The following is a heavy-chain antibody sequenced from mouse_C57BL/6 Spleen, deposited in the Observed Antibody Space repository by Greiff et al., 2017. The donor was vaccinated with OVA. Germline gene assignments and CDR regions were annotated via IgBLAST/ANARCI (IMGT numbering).Heavy chain of an antibody. V-gene: IGHV5-9-1*02. J-gene: IGHJ4*01. Sequence: EVNLVESGEGLVKPGGSLKLSCAASGFTFSSYAMSWVRQTPEKRLEWVAYISSGGDYIYYADTVKGRFTISRDNARNTLYLQMSSLKSEDTAMYYCTRDYDYDYAMDYWGQGTSVTVSS. CDR1: GFTFSSYA. CDR2: ISSGGDYI. CDR3: TRDYDYDYAMDY. D-gene: IGHD2-4*01.